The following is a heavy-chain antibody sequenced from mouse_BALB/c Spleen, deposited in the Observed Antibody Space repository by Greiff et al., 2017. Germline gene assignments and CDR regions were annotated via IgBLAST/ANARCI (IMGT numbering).Heavy chain of an antibody. CDR1: GFTFSSYA. CDR3: ARPSYYGSSSFAY. CDR2: ISSGGST. J-gene: IGHJ3*01. Sequence: EVKVVESGGGLVKPGGSLKLSCAASGFTFSSYAMSWVRQTPEKRLEWVASISSGGSTYYPDSVKGRFTISRDNARNILYLQMSSLRSEDTAMYYCARPSYYGSSSFAYWGQGTLVTVSA. D-gene: IGHD1-1*01. V-gene: IGHV5-6-5*01.